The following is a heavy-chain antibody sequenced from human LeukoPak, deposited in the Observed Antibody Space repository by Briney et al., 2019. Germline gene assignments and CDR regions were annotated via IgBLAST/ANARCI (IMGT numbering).Heavy chain of an antibody. D-gene: IGHD1-14*01. CDR1: GGSISSGGYS. Sequence: PSQTLSLTCAVSGGSISSGGYSWSWIRQSPGKGLEWFGYIYYSGTTYYNPSLKSRFVISVDTSKNQFSLKLSSVTAADTAVYYCARLLARRGAFDIWGQGTMVTVSS. CDR3: ARLLARRGAFDI. V-gene: IGHV4-30-4*07. J-gene: IGHJ3*02. CDR2: IYYSGTT.